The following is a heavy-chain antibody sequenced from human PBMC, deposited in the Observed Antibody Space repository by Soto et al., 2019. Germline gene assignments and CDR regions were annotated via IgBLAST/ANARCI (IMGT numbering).Heavy chain of an antibody. CDR1: GGTFSSYA. CDR2: IIPIFGTA. J-gene: IGHJ5*02. CDR3: ARGVVPAAIMENWFDP. D-gene: IGHD2-2*02. Sequence: QVQLVQSGAEVKKPGSSVKVSCKASGGTFSSYAISWVRQAPGQGLEWMGGIIPIFGTANYAQKFQGRVAITADESTSTAYMELSSLRSEDTAVYYCARGVVPAAIMENWFDPWGQGTLVTVSS. V-gene: IGHV1-69*01.